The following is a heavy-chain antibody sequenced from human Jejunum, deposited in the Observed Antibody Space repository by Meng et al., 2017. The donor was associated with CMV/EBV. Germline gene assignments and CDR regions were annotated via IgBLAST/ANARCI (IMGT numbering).Heavy chain of an antibody. CDR1: GYTFADFA. CDR2: ISTYTGNT. Sequence: SGYTFADFAIVWVRQDAGQGLEWMGWISTYTGNTRYSHKFQGRVTMTTDTSMNTAYLDVTNLRSDDTAVYYCARGRATLSGNWFDTWGQGTLVTVSS. J-gene: IGHJ5*02. D-gene: IGHD2-8*01. V-gene: IGHV1-18*01. CDR3: ARGRATLSGNWFDT.